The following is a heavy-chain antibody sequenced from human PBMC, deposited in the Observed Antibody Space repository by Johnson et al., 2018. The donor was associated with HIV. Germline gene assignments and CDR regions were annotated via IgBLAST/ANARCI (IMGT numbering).Heavy chain of an antibody. CDR1: GFTFSSYA. CDR3: ARDGDLNRFCSNGVCSDAFDI. Sequence: QVQLVESGGGVVQPGRSLRLSCAASGFTFSSYAMHWARQAPGKGLEWVAVISYDGSNKYYADSVKGRFTISSDTSKNTLSLQMNSLRAEDTAVYYCARDGDLNRFCSNGVCSDAFDIWGQGTMVTVSS. J-gene: IGHJ3*02. CDR2: ISYDGSNK. V-gene: IGHV3-30*04. D-gene: IGHD2-8*01.